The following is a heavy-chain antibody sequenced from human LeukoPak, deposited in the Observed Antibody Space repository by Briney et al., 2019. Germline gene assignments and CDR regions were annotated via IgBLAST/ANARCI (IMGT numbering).Heavy chain of an antibody. CDR2: IYYSGST. V-gene: IGHV4-59*12. J-gene: IGHJ6*03. D-gene: IGHD3-9*01. CDR3: ARDGAYDILTGREYYYYYYMDV. CDR1: GGSISSYY. Sequence: SETLSLTCTVSGGSISSYYWTWIRQPPGKGLEWIGYIYYSGSTNYNPSLKSRVTISVDTSKNQFSLKLSSVTAADTAVYYCARDGAYDILTGREYYYYYYMDVWGKGTTVTISS.